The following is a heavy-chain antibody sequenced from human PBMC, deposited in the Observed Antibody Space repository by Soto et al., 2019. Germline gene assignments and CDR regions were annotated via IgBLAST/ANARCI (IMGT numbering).Heavy chain of an antibody. V-gene: IGHV2-5*02. Sequence: QITLKESGPTLVKPTQTLTLTCTFSGFSLSTSGVGVGWIRQPPGKALEWLAFIYWDDDKRYSPSLKSRLTITKDTSKNQAVLTMPNTDPVDTAPYYCARRRVVPAKGNNWFDTGGQGTLVIVSS. J-gene: IGHJ5*02. CDR3: ARRRVVPAKGNNWFDT. CDR1: GFSLSTSGVG. CDR2: IYWDDDK. D-gene: IGHD2-15*01.